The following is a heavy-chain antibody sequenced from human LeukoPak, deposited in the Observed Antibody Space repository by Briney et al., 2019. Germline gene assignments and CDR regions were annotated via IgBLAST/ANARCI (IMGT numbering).Heavy chain of an antibody. V-gene: IGHV4-59*08. CDR2: IYYSGST. D-gene: IGHD5-12*01. J-gene: IGHJ6*02. Sequence: PSETLSLTCSVSGGSISSYYWSWIRQPPGKGLEWIGYIYYSGSTKYNPSLKSRVTISVDTSKNQFSLKLSSVTAADTAVYYCARHQYGRGSGYETHYYYGMDVRGQGTTVTVSS. CDR1: GGSISSYY. CDR3: ARHQYGRGSGYETHYYYGMDV.